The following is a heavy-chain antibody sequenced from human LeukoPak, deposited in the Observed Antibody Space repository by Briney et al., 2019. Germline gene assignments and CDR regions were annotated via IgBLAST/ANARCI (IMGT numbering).Heavy chain of an antibody. CDR3: ARGTVRLAGYSSSCRAFDI. CDR1: GFTFSSYW. CDR2: IKQDGSEK. J-gene: IGHJ3*02. D-gene: IGHD6-13*01. V-gene: IGHV3-7*03. Sequence: GSLRLSCAASGFTFSSYWMSWVRQAPGKGLEWVANIKQDGSEKYYVDSVKGRFTISRDNAKNSLYLQMNSLRAEDTAVYYCARGTVRLAGYSSSCRAFDIWGQGTMVTVSS.